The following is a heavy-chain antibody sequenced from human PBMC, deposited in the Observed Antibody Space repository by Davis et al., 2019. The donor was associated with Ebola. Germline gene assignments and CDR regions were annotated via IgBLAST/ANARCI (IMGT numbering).Heavy chain of an antibody. CDR2: IYYSGST. CDR3: ARHNNGRITMVRGFDY. CDR1: GGSISSSSYY. V-gene: IGHV4-39*01. Sequence: PSETLSLTCTVSGGSISSSSYYWGWIRQPPGKGLEWIGSIYYSGSTYYNPSLKSRVTISVDTSKNQFSLKLSSVTAADTAVYYCARHNNGRITMVRGFDYWGQGTLVTVSS. D-gene: IGHD3-10*01. J-gene: IGHJ4*02.